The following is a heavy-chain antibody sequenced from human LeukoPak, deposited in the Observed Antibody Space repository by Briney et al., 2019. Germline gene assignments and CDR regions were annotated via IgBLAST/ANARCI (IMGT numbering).Heavy chain of an antibody. Sequence: PGGSLRLSCAASGFTFSSYAMSWVRQAPGTGLEWVSSITRNGAGTFYADSVKGRFTVSRDNSKNALYLQINSLRAEDTAVYYCASGREYCSGGSCYSSDDAFDIWGQGTMVTVSS. J-gene: IGHJ3*02. CDR2: ITRNGAGT. CDR1: GFTFSSYA. CDR3: ASGREYCSGGSCYSSDDAFDI. V-gene: IGHV3-23*01. D-gene: IGHD2-15*01.